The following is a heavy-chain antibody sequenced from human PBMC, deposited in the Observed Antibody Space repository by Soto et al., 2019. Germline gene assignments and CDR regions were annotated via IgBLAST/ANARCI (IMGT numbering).Heavy chain of an antibody. CDR3: GASYRGVRRGGDY. J-gene: IGHJ4*02. CDR2: IVVGSGNT. V-gene: IGHV1-58*01. D-gene: IGHD3-10*01. Sequence: GASVKVSCKASGFTFTSSAVQWVRQALGQRLEWIGWIVVGSGNTNYAQKFQEKVTITRDMSTSTAYMELSSLRSEDTAVYYCGASYRGVRRGGDYRGQGTLVTVS. CDR1: GFTFTSSA.